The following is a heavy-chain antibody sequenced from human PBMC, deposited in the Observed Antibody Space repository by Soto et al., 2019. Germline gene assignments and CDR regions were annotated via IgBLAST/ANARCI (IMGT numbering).Heavy chain of an antibody. CDR2: VNPADLDG. CDR3: RTQPRDMEYAGYIGCNPYRLDV. Sequence: GESLKISCKGSGYRFTDQWINWVRQRPGNGLEWMGVVNPADLDGRYSPSVQGQVTISADKSVTTAYLQLSRLKASDTATYYCRTQPRDMEYAGYIGCNPYRLDVWGKGTKVTVSA. CDR1: GYRFTDQW. V-gene: IGHV5-51*01. D-gene: IGHD5-12*01. J-gene: IGHJ6*04.